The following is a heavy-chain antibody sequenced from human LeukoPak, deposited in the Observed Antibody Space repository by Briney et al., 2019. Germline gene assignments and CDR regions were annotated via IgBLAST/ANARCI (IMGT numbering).Heavy chain of an antibody. J-gene: IGHJ4*02. CDR1: GASISDYY. V-gene: IGHV4-59*01. D-gene: IGHD3-22*01. CDR3: ARVKDYYDSSGPLYFDS. Sequence: PSETLSLTCTVSGASISDYYWTWIRQPPGKGLEWIGCIYYSGSTNYNRSLKSRVTLSVDTSNNHVSLKVNSVTAADTAVYYCARVKDYYDSSGPLYFDSWGQGTLVTVSS. CDR2: IYYSGST.